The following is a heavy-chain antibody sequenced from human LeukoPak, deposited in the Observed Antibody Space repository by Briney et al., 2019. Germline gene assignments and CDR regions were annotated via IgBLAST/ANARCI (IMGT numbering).Heavy chain of an antibody. Sequence: SETLSLTCTVSGGSISSHYWRWIRQPPGKGLEWIGYIYYSGSTNYNPSLKSRVTISVDTSKNQFSLKLSSVTAADTAVYYCARLLGYCSSTSCQDYWGQGTLVTVSS. CDR1: GGSISSHY. J-gene: IGHJ4*02. D-gene: IGHD2-2*01. CDR2: IYYSGST. V-gene: IGHV4-59*11. CDR3: ARLLGYCSSTSCQDY.